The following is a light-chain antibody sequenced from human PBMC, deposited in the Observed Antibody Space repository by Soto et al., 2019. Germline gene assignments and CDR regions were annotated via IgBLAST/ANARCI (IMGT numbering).Light chain of an antibody. CDR2: AAS. Sequence: DIQMTQSPSSLSASVGDRVTITCRASQSISIYLNWYQQKPRKAPKLLIYAASSLQSGVPSRFSGSGSGTDFTLTISSLQPEDFATYYCQQSDSTPLTFGGGTKVEIK. V-gene: IGKV1-39*01. J-gene: IGKJ4*01. CDR1: QSISIY. CDR3: QQSDSTPLT.